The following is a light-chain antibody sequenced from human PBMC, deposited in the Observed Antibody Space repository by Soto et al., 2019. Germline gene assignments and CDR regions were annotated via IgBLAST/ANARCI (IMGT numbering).Light chain of an antibody. CDR3: PQPGSSPIT. V-gene: IGKV3-20*01. CDR2: GAS. CDR1: RIVPNNY. Sequence: IELRHPPVTMYIYPGERATLSCSASRIVPNNYLAWQQQKPGQTPRLLIYGASSRATGIPDRFSGSGSGTDFTLTISRLEPEDFAVYYCPQPGSSPITFGQGTILDIK. J-gene: IGKJ5*01.